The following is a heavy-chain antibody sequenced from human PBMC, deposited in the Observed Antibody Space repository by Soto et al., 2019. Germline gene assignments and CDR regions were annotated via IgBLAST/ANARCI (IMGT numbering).Heavy chain of an antibody. J-gene: IGHJ4*02. CDR1: RFTFSDYG. V-gene: IGHV3-33*01. Sequence: QVQLVESGGGVVQPERSLRLSCVASRFTFSDYGMHLVGQAPGKGLEWVAVIWHDGLKKDYVDSVKGRFTVSRDNSKNTLYLQMNSLRVEDTATYYCARDRGADAPIDFCGQGTLVTVSS. CDR3: ARDRGADAPIDF. CDR2: IWHDGLKK.